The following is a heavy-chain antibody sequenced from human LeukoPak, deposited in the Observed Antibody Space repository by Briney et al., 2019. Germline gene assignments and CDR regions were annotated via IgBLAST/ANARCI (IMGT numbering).Heavy chain of an antibody. J-gene: IGHJ4*02. D-gene: IGHD3-3*02. CDR1: SGSISTSNYY. CDR2: IYYSGST. CDR3: ARLRRSRLAEFDY. V-gene: IGHV4-39*07. Sequence: SSETLSLTCTVSSGSISTSNYYWGWIRQPPGKGLEWIGSIYYSGSTYYNPSLKSRVTISVDTSKNQFSLKLSSLTAADTAVYYCARLRRSRLAEFDYWGQGTLVTVSS.